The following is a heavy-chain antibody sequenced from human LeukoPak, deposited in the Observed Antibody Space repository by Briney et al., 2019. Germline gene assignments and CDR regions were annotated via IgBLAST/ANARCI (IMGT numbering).Heavy chain of an antibody. CDR2: INHSGST. D-gene: IGHD1-26*01. V-gene: IGHV4-34*01. Sequence: SETLSLTCTVSGGSISSYYWSWIRQPPGKGLEWIGEINHSGSTNYNPSLKSRVTISVDTSKNQFSLKLSSVTAADTAVYYCARERSGSYYFDYWGQGTLVTVSS. CDR3: ARERSGSYYFDY. J-gene: IGHJ4*02. CDR1: GGSISSYY.